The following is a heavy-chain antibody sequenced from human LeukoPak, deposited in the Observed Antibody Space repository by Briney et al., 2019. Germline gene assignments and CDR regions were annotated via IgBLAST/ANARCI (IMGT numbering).Heavy chain of an antibody. Sequence: GESPKISCRASGYSFTTYWIGWVRQMPGKGLEWMGVIFPADSDTRYSPSFQGQVTISADRSISTAYLQWSSLKASDTGMYYCASVYSSTSWDYWGQGTLVTVSS. CDR3: ASVYSSTSWDY. CDR2: IFPADSDT. D-gene: IGHD6-13*01. J-gene: IGHJ4*02. V-gene: IGHV5-51*01. CDR1: GYSFTTYW.